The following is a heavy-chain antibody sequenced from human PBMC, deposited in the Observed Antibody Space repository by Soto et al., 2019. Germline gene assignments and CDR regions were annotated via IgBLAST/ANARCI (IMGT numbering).Heavy chain of an antibody. CDR1: GYTFTSYG. CDR3: ARAGNDFWSGFHSLDY. V-gene: IGHV1-18*01. D-gene: IGHD3-3*01. Sequence: QVPLVQSGAEVKKPGASVKVSCKASGYTFTSYGISWVRQAPGQGLEWMGWISAYNGNTNYAQKLQGRVTMTTDTSTSTAYMVLRSLRSDDTAVYYCARAGNDFWSGFHSLDYWGQGTLVTVSS. CDR2: ISAYNGNT. J-gene: IGHJ4*02.